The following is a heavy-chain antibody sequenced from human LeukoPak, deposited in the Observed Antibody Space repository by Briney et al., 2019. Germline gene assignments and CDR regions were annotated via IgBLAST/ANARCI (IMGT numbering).Heavy chain of an antibody. J-gene: IGHJ3*02. CDR3: ARDPSDYYDSSGYYFGDDAFDI. Sequence: ASVKVSCEASGYTFTSYGISWVRQAPGQGLEWMGWISAYNGNTNYAQKLQGRVTMTTDTSTSTAYMELRSLRSDDTAVYYCARDPSDYYDSSGYYFGDDAFDIWGQGTMVTVSS. CDR2: ISAYNGNT. CDR1: GYTFTSYG. V-gene: IGHV1-18*01. D-gene: IGHD3-22*01.